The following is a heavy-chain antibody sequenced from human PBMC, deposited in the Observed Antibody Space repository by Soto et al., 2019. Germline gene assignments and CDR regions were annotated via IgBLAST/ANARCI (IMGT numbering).Heavy chain of an antibody. CDR2: IFYDGFNE. D-gene: IGHD6-19*01. V-gene: IGHV3-33*01. CDR3: VRGLGSGVHLSCLDL. Sequence: QVQLVESGGGVVQPGTSLRLSCAASGFTFRQYGMHWVRQAPGKGLDWVAVIFYDGFNECYADSVRGRFTISRDNSGNMVYLQMNSLRAEDTAVYYCVRGLGSGVHLSCLDLWGQGTAVVVSS. J-gene: IGHJ3*01. CDR1: GFTFRQYG.